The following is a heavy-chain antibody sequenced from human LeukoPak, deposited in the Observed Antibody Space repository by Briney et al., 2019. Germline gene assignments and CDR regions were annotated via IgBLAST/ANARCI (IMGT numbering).Heavy chain of an antibody. J-gene: IGHJ5*02. V-gene: IGHV1-18*01. CDR2: ISAYNGNT. CDR3: ARDSSLHYYRHQNWFDP. Sequence: ASVKVSCKASGYTFTSYGISWVRQAPGQGLEWMGWISAYNGNTNYAQKLQGRVTMTTDTSTSTAYMELRSLRSDDTAVYYCARDSSLHYYRHQNWFDPWGQGTLVTVSS. D-gene: IGHD3-22*01. CDR1: GYTFTSYG.